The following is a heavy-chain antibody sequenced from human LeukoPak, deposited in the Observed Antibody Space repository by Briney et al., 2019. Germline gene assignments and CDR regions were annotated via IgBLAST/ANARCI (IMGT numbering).Heavy chain of an antibody. V-gene: IGHV4-59*01. Sequence: SETLSLTCTFTSDSISNYYWHWIRQPPGKGLEWIGYVYFSGSTNYNPSLPSRVSISLDTSKNQLSLKLSSVTVADTAMYYCALYGSGDYFHYWGQGTLVTVSS. CDR1: SDSISNYY. J-gene: IGHJ4*02. CDR2: VYFSGST. CDR3: ALYGSGDYFHY. D-gene: IGHD3-10*01.